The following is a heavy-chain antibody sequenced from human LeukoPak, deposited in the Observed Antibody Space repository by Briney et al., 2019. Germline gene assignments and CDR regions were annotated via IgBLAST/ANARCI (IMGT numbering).Heavy chain of an antibody. CDR3: ARGRLQLWPHRNYYYGMDV. V-gene: IGHV4-34*01. Sequence: SETLSLTCAVYGGSFSGYYWSWIRQPPGKGLEWIGEINHSGSTNYNPSLKSRVTISVDTSKNQFSLKLSSVTAADTAVYYCARGRLQLWPHRNYYYGMDVWGQGTTVTVSS. J-gene: IGHJ6*02. D-gene: IGHD5-18*01. CDR2: INHSGST. CDR1: GGSFSGYY.